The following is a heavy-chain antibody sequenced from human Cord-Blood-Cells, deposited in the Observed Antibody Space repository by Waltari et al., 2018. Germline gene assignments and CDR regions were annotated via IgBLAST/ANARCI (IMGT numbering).Heavy chain of an antibody. CDR3: ARDLRRGGSDFHWYFDL. CDR2: IYHSGST. V-gene: IGHV4-38-2*02. CDR1: GYSFSSGYS. J-gene: IGHJ2*01. D-gene: IGHD3-16*01. Sequence: QVQLQESGPGLVKPSETLSLTCAVSGYSFSSGYSWGWIRQPPGKGLEWIGSIYHSGSTYYNPALKSRVTISVDTSKNQFSLKLSSVTAADTAVYYCARDLRRGGSDFHWYFDLWGRGTLVTVSP.